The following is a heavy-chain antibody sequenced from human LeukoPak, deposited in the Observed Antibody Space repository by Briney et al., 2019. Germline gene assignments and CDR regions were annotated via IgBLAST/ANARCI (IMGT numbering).Heavy chain of an antibody. Sequence: KPSETLSLTCAVYGGSFSGYYWSWIRQPPGKGLEWIGEINHSGSTNYNPSLKSRVTISVDTSKNQFSLKLSSVTAADTAVYYCARGSLRPGIAVAGHFDYWSQGTLVTVSS. J-gene: IGHJ4*02. D-gene: IGHD6-19*01. CDR2: INHSGST. CDR3: ARGSLRPGIAVAGHFDY. CDR1: GGSFSGYY. V-gene: IGHV4-34*01.